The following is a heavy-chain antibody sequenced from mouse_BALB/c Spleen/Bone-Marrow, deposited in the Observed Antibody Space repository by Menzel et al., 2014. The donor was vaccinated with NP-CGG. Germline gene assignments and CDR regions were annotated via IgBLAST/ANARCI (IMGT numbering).Heavy chain of an antibody. D-gene: IGHD1-1*02. V-gene: IGHV3-1*02. J-gene: IGHJ2*01. CDR3: ARFYGSYSY. CDR1: GYSITSGYS. Sequence: EVKLLESGPDLVKPSQSLSLTCTVTGYSITSGYSWHWIRQFPGNKLEWLGYIHYNGNTDYNPSLRSRISITRDTSKNRFFLQLNSVTTEDTATYYCARFYGSYSYWGQGTTLTVSS. CDR2: IHYNGNT.